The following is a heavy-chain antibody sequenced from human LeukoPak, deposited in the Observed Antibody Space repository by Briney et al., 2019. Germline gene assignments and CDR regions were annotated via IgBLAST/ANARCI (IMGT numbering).Heavy chain of an antibody. CDR3: AKVGYSYGLSTFLDY. D-gene: IGHD5-18*01. V-gene: IGHV3-30*18. CDR2: ISYDGSNK. Sequence: PGRSLRPSCAASGFTFSSYGMHWVRQAPGKGLEWVAVISYDGSNKYYADSVKGRFTISRDNSKNTLYLQMNSLRAEDTAVYYCAKVGYSYGLSTFLDYWGQGTLVTVSS. J-gene: IGHJ4*02. CDR1: GFTFSSYG.